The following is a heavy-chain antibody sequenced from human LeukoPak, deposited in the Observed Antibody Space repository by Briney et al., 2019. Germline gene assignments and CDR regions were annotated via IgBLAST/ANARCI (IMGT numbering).Heavy chain of an antibody. CDR3: ARAPSEIGGYYPEYFRH. V-gene: IGHV3-74*01. J-gene: IGHJ1*01. Sequence: GGSLRLSCAASGFTFSSYWMHWVRQAPGKGLVWVSRINTDGSTTNYAESVKGRFTISRDNAKNTVSLQMNSLRAEDTGVYYCARAPSEIGGYYPEYFRHWGQGTLVTVSS. CDR1: GFTFSSYW. D-gene: IGHD3-22*01. CDR2: INTDGSTT.